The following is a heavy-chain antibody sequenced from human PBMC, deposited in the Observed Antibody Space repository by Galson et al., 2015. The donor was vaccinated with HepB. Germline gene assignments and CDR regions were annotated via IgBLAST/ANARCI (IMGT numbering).Heavy chain of an antibody. Sequence: LEWMGGIIPIFGTANYAQKFQGRVTITADESTSTAYMELSSLRSEDTAVYYCARAPLNYCSSTSCYGLGAAFDIWGQGTMVTVSS. V-gene: IGHV1-69*01. CDR3: ARAPLNYCSSTSCYGLGAAFDI. D-gene: IGHD2-2*01. CDR2: IIPIFGTA. J-gene: IGHJ3*02.